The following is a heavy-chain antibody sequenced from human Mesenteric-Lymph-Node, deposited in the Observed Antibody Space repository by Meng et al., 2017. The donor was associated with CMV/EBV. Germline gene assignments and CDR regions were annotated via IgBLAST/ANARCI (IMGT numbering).Heavy chain of an antibody. V-gene: IGHV3-21*01. Sequence: GESLKISCAASGFTFSSYSMNWVRQAPGKGLEWVSSISSSSSYIYYADSVKGRFTISRDNAKNSLYLQMNSLRAEDTAVYYCARVSDDVWSGYKSFTYYYYYGMDVWGQGTTVTVSS. J-gene: IGHJ6*02. CDR3: ARVSDDVWSGYKSFTYYYYYGMDV. CDR1: GFTFSSYS. D-gene: IGHD3-3*01. CDR2: ISSSSSYI.